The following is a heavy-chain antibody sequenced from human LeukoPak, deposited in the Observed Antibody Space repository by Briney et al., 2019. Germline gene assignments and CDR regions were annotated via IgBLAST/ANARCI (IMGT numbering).Heavy chain of an antibody. V-gene: IGHV3-74*01. J-gene: IGHJ4*02. CDR1: GFDFSSNW. Sequence: QAGVSLRLSCAASGFDFSSNWMHWVRHAPGQGLVWVSRIKGDGISTNYADSVKGRFTISRDIAKNTPYLQMNSLRAEDTGVYYCAKDHYWSIDYWGRGTLVTVSS. D-gene: IGHD3-3*01. CDR3: AKDHYWSIDY. CDR2: IKGDGIST.